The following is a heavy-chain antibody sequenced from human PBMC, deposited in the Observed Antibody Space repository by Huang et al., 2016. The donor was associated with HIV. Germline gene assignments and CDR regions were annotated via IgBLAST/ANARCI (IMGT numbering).Heavy chain of an antibody. CDR2: IYYSGST. CDR3: ARHERWAMVRGVPQWGFDY. Sequence: QLQLQESGPGLVKPSETLSLTCTVSGGSISSSSYYWGWTRQPPGKGLEWIGTIYYSGSTYYNPSLKCRVTISVDTSKNQFSLKLSSVTAADTAVYYCARHERWAMVRGVPQWGFDYWGQGTLVTVSS. CDR1: GGSISSSSYY. J-gene: IGHJ4*02. V-gene: IGHV4-39*01. D-gene: IGHD3-10*01.